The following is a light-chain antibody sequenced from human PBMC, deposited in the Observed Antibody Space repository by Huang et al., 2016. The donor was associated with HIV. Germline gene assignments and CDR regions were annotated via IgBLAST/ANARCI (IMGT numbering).Light chain of an antibody. CDR3: QQYNNWPPS. V-gene: IGKV3-15*01. J-gene: IGKJ4*01. CDR2: GAS. CDR1: QTVSSN. Sequence: EIVMTQSPATLSVSPGERVTLSCRASQTVSSNLAWYQQNPGQAPWRLIYGASTRATGVPARFRGSGSGTEFTLTINSLQSEDFAVYYCQQYNNWPPSFGGGTKVEIK.